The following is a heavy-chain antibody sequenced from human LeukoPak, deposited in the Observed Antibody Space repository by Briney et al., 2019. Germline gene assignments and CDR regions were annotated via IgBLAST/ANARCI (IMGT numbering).Heavy chain of an antibody. D-gene: IGHD3-16*02. J-gene: IGHJ4*02. CDR1: GITFNTSG. V-gene: IGHV3-33*01. CDR3: ARARYLPLPDY. Sequence: GGSLTLSCAASGITFNTSGMHWDRQAPGKGLEWVAFIWSDGSNKYHPDSVKGRFTISRDNSKDTLYLQMNSLRAEDTAVYYCARARYLPLPDYWGQGTLVTVSS. CDR2: IWSDGSNK.